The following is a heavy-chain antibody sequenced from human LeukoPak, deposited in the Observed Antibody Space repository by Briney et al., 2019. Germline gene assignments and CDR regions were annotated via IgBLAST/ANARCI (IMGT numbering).Heavy chain of an antibody. J-gene: IGHJ4*02. D-gene: IGHD6-19*01. CDR2: ISNSGDIT. V-gene: IGHV3-23*01. Sequence: GGSLRLSWAASGFTFITSAMNWVRQAPGEGLESVSTISNSGDITYYADSIKGRFTISRDNSKNTLYLQMNSLRAEDTAVYYCANGIGVAGKGFDYWGQGTLVTVSS. CDR1: GFTFITSA. CDR3: ANGIGVAGKGFDY.